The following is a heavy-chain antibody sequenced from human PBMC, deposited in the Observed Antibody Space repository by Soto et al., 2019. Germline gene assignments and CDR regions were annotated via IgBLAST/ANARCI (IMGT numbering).Heavy chain of an antibody. J-gene: IGHJ4*02. D-gene: IGHD2-15*01. CDR1: GFTFDDYA. V-gene: IGHV3-9*01. CDR2: ISWNSGSI. CDR3: AKGGGYCSCGSCPYYFDY. Sequence: EVQLVESGGGLVQPGRSLRLSCAASGFTFDDYAMHWVRQAPGKGLEWVSGISWNSGSIGYADSVKGRFTISRDNAKNSLYLQMNSLRAEDTALYYCAKGGGYCSCGSCPYYFDYWGQGTLVTVSS.